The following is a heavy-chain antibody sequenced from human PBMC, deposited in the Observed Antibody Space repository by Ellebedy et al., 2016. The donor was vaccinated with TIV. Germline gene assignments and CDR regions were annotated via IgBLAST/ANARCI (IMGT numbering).Heavy chain of an antibody. J-gene: IGHJ4*02. CDR2: LNYGGEI. D-gene: IGHD5-12*01. V-gene: IGHV4-39*07. CDR3: ASHRGFYSGWSFDY. Sequence: MPSETLSLTCIVSGDSISSTNYFWGWIRQPPGKGLEWIGSLNYGGEIYFDPSLNSRVTMSLDTSKNQFSLKVNSVTAADTAIYYCASHRGFYSGWSFDYWGQGTLITVSS. CDR1: GDSISSTNYF.